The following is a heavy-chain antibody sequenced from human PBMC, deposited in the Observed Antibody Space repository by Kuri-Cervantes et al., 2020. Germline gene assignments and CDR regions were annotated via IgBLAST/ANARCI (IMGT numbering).Heavy chain of an antibody. Sequence: ASVKVSCKASGYTFTSYGISWVRQAPRQGLEWMGWINPNSGGTNYAQKFQGRVTMTRDTSISTAYMELSRLRSDDTAVYYCARADYYSSSWDYWGQGTLVTVSS. CDR3: ARADYYSSSWDY. CDR2: INPNSGGT. CDR1: GYTFTSYG. D-gene: IGHD6-13*01. J-gene: IGHJ4*02. V-gene: IGHV1-2*02.